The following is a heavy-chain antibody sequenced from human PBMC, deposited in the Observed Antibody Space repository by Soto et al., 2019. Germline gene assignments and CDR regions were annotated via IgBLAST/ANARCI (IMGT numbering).Heavy chain of an antibody. V-gene: IGHV4-30-2*01. D-gene: IGHD1-26*01. Sequence: QLKLQESGSGLVKPSQTLSLTCAVSGGSISSGGYSWSWLRQPPGKGLEWIGYIFHSGSTYYNPSLKSTVAISVDGAKNLCSLELSSWNAADTAVYYCAREGVSVIPDWYFNGLRRGNLVTVSS. CDR3: AREGVSVIPDWYFNG. CDR1: GGSISSGGYS. J-gene: IGHJ2*01. CDR2: IFHSGST.